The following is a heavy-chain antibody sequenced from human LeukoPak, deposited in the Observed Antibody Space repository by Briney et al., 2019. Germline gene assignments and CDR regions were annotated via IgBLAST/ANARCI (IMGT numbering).Heavy chain of an antibody. D-gene: IGHD4-23*01. CDR1: GFTFSSYW. CDR2: IRQDGSEK. CDR3: ATDRKVGTWDPRFDY. J-gene: IGHJ4*02. V-gene: IGHV3-7*01. Sequence: PGGSLGLSCAASGFTFSSYWMMWLRQAPGQGLEWVANIRQDGSEKNYVDSVKGRFTISRDNAKISLYLQMNSLRAEDTAVYYCATDRKVGTWDPRFDYWGQGTLVTVSS.